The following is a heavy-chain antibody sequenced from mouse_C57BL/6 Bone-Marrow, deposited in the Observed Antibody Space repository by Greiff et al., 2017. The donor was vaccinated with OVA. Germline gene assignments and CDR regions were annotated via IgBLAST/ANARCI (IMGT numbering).Heavy chain of an antibody. D-gene: IGHD1-1*02. CDR2: IWSGGST. Sequence: QVQLQQSGPGLVQPSQSLSITCTVSGFSLTSYGVHWVRQSPGKGLEWLGVIWSGGSTDYNAAFIARLSISKDNSKSQVFVKMNSLQADDTAIYYCARNPYGTTGGPWFAYWGQGTLVTVSA. CDR3: ARNPYGTTGGPWFAY. V-gene: IGHV2-2*01. J-gene: IGHJ3*01. CDR1: GFSLTSYG.